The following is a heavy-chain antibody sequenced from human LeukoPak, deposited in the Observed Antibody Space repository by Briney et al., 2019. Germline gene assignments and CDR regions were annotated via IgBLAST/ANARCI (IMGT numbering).Heavy chain of an antibody. CDR2: IYYSEST. J-gene: IGHJ4*02. CDR1: GGSIITSSYY. Sequence: SETLSLTCTVSGGSIITSSYYWGWIRQPPGKGLEWIGSIYYSESTYYNPSLESRVTISVDTSKNQFSLKLSSVTAADTAVYYCARQEYYYGSGSYHPPYYFDYWGQGTLVTVSS. D-gene: IGHD3-10*01. CDR3: ARQEYYYGSGSYHPPYYFDY. V-gene: IGHV4-39*01.